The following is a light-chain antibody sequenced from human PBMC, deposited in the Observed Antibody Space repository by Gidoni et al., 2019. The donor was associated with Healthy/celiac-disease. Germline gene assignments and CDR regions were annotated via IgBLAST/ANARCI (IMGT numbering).Light chain of an antibody. V-gene: IGKV1-39*01. CDR3: QQSYSTPYT. CDR2: AAS. Sequence: DIQMTQSPSSMSASVGDRVTITCRASKSMRSYVHWYQQKPGKAPKLLIYAASSLQSGVPSSFSGSLSGTDFTLTISSLQPAYFAPSYCQQSYSTPYTFGQGTKLEIK. J-gene: IGKJ2*01. CDR1: KSMRSY.